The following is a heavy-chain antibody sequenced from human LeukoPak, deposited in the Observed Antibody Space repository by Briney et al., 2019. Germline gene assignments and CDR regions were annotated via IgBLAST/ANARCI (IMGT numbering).Heavy chain of an antibody. V-gene: IGHV4-39*01. CDR3: ANIIVYYYESRGYPIYFDH. CDR2: IYYSGNT. J-gene: IGHJ4*02. Sequence: ASETLSLTCTVSGGSISSSSYYWGWIRQPPGKGLEWIGSIYYSGNTLYSPSLKSRVTISVDTSKNQYSLELSSVTAADTAVYYCANIIVYYYESRGYPIYFDHWGQGTLVTVSS. D-gene: IGHD3-22*01. CDR1: GGSISSSSYY.